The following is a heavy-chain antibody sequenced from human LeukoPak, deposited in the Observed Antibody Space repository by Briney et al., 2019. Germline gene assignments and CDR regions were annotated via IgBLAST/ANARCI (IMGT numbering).Heavy chain of an antibody. D-gene: IGHD2-2*01. V-gene: IGHV3-7*01. Sequence: GGSLRLSCAASGFTFSYYWMSWVRQAPGKGLEWVANIREDGSENYYVDSLRGRFSISRDNAKNSLYLQMNSLRAEDTAVYYCARGSIYCSSTSFYEFDYWGQGILVTVSS. CDR3: ARGSIYCSSTSFYEFDY. J-gene: IGHJ4*02. CDR1: GFTFSYYW. CDR2: IREDGSEN.